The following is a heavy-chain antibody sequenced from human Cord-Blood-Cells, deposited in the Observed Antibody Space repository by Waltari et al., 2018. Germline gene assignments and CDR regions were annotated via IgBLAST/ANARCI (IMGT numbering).Heavy chain of an antibody. J-gene: IGHJ3*02. CDR1: GFTFSSYA. CDR3: AKDSGTGWNHDAFDI. CDR2: ISGSGGST. Sequence: EVQLLESGGGLVQPGGSLRLSCAASGFTFSSYAMSWVRQAPGKRLEWVSAISGSGGSTYEADAVKGRFTISRDNSKNTLYLQMNSLRAEDTAVYYCAKDSGTGWNHDAFDIWGQGTMVTVSS. D-gene: IGHD1-1*01. V-gene: IGHV3-23*01.